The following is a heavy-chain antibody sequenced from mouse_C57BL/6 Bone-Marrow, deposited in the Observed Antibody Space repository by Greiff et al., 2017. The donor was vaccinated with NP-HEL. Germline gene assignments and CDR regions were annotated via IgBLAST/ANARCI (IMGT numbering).Heavy chain of an antibody. CDR2: IDPSDSYP. CDR1: GYTFTSYW. CDR3: AVHFYYPAY. Sequence: QVQLQQPGAELVRPGTSVKLSCKASGYTFTSYWMHWVKQRPGQGLEWIGVIDPSDSYPNYNQKFKGKATLTVDTSSSTAYMQLSSLTSGDSAVYYWAVHFYYPAYWGQGTTLTVSS. V-gene: IGHV1-59*01. D-gene: IGHD1-1*01. J-gene: IGHJ2*01.